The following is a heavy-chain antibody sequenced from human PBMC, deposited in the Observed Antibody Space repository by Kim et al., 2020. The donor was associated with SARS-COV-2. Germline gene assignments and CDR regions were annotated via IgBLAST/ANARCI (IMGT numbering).Heavy chain of an antibody. D-gene: IGHD3-22*01. CDR1: GGSVSSGSYY. V-gene: IGHV4-61*01. CDR3: AADYYDSSGYSGY. Sequence: SETLSLTCTVSGGSVSSGSYYWSWIRQPPGKGLEWIGYIYYSGSTNYNPSLKSRVTISVDTSKNQFSLKLSSVTAADTAVYYCAADYYDSSGYSGYWGQGTLVTVSS. J-gene: IGHJ4*02. CDR2: IYYSGST.